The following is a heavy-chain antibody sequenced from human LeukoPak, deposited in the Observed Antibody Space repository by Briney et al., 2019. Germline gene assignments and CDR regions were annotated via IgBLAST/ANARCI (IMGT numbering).Heavy chain of an antibody. CDR1: GDTFTDCY. CDR2: INPNSGDT. D-gene: IGHD1-26*01. Sequence: ASVKVSCKASGDTFTDCYIHWVRQAPGQGLEWMGWINPNSGDTNYAQKFQGWVTMTRATSISTAYMELSRLTSDDTAVYYCTSDGSRSPLYYFDYWGQGTLVTVSS. J-gene: IGHJ4*02. CDR3: TSDGSRSPLYYFDY. V-gene: IGHV1-2*04.